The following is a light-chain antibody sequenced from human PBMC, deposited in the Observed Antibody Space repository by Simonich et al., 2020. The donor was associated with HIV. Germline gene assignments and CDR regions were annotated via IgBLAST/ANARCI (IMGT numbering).Light chain of an antibody. CDR3: MQGTQWWT. CDR1: QILVHNDGNNY. V-gene: IGKV2-30*02. J-gene: IGKJ1*01. CDR2: DVF. Sequence: DIVITQSPLSLPVTLGNPASISCRSSQILVHNDGNNYLNWLQQRPCKSPRSLIYDVFNRDAGVPDRFSGSGSGTYFTLKISRVEAEDVGVYYCMQGTQWWTFGQGTKVEIK.